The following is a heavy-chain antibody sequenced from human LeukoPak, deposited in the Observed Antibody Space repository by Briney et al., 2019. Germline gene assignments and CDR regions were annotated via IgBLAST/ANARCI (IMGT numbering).Heavy chain of an antibody. CDR2: IYYSGST. CDR1: GGSSSSSSYY. Sequence: SETLSLTCTVSGGSSSSSSYYWGWIRQPPGKGLEWIGSIYYSGSTYYNPSLKSRVTISVDTSKNQFSLKLSSVTAADTAVYYCAMHSGSYAYESYFDYWGQGTLVTVSS. J-gene: IGHJ4*02. D-gene: IGHD1-26*01. V-gene: IGHV4-39*01. CDR3: AMHSGSYAYESYFDY.